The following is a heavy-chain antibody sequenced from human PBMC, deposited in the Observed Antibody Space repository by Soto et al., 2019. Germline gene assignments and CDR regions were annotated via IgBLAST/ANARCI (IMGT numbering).Heavy chain of an antibody. CDR1: GGSISSGGYS. D-gene: IGHD2-21*02. V-gene: IGHV4-30-2*05. CDR2: IFDSGIT. Sequence: PSETLSLTCAVSGGSISSGGYSWSWIRQPPGKGLEWIGYIFDSGITHYNPSLKSRVAMSVDTSKNQFSLNLTSVTAADTAVYFCASQFCSGGACFNWFDPWGHGTLVTVSS. CDR3: ASQFCSGGACFNWFDP. J-gene: IGHJ5*02.